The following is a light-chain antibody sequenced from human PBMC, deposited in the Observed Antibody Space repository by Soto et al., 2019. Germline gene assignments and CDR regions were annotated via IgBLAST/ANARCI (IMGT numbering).Light chain of an antibody. Sequence: EIVLTQSPGTLSLSPGERASLSCRASQDITKTYLAWYQQKPGQAPRLLIYGASIRATGIPDRFSGSGSGTDFTLTISRLEPEDFATYYCQQANSFPSITFGQGTRLEIK. CDR1: QDITKTY. CDR2: GAS. CDR3: QQANSFPSIT. J-gene: IGKJ5*01. V-gene: IGKV3-20*01.